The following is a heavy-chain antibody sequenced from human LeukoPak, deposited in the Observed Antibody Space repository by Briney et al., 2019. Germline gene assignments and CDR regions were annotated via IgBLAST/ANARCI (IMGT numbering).Heavy chain of an antibody. Sequence: PSETLSLTCTVSGGSISSSSYYWGWIRQPPGKGLEWIGSIYYSGSTYYNPSLKSRVTISVDTSKNQFSLKLSSVTAADTAVYYCARQSYGSGSRFDYWGQGTLVTVSS. CDR3: ARQSYGSGSRFDY. J-gene: IGHJ4*02. CDR2: IYYSGST. D-gene: IGHD3-10*01. CDR1: GGSISSSSYY. V-gene: IGHV4-39*01.